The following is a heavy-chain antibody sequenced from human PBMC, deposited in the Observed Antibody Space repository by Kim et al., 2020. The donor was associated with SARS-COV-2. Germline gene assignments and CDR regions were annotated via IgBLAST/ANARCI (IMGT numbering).Heavy chain of an antibody. D-gene: IGHD3-10*01. J-gene: IGHJ5*02. V-gene: IGHV3-48*02. CDR3: ARGARRMVRAVNWFDP. CDR1: GFTFSSYS. CDR2: ISSSSSTI. Sequence: GGSLRLSCAASGFTFSSYSMNWVRQAPGKGLEWVSYISSSSSTIYYADSVKGRFTISRDNAKNSLYLQMNSLRDEDTAVYYCARGARRMVRAVNWFDPWGQGTLVTVSS.